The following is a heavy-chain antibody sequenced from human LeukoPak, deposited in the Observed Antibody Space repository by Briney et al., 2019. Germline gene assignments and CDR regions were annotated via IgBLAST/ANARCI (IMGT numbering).Heavy chain of an antibody. J-gene: IGHJ3*02. CDR1: GFTFNNYL. CDR2: INSDGSST. Sequence: GGSLRLSCTASGFTFNNYLMHWVRQAPGKGLVWVSRINSDGSSTTYADSVKGRFTISRDNAKNTLYLQMNSLRAEDTAVYYCARTGWRYYDFWNGYYNDGFDIWGKGTMVTVSS. CDR3: ARTGWRYYDFWNGYYNDGFDI. D-gene: IGHD3-3*01. V-gene: IGHV3-74*01.